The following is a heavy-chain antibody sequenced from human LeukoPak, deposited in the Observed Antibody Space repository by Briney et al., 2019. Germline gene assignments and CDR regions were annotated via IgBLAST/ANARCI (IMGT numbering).Heavy chain of an antibody. D-gene: IGHD3-16*01. J-gene: IGHJ4*02. CDR1: GGSISSSSYY. CDR3: ARPWGAKPMEPSDY. CDR2: IYYSGST. Sequence: SETLSLTCTVSGGSISSSSYYWGWIRQPPGKGLEWIGSIYYSGSTYYNPSLKSRVTISVDTSKNQFSLKLSSVTAADTAVYYCARPWGAKPMEPSDYWGQGTLVTVSS. V-gene: IGHV4-39*01.